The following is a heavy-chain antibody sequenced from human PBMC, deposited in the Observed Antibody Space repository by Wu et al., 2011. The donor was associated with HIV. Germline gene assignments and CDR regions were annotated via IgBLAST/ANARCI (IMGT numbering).Heavy chain of an antibody. Sequence: QVQLVQSGAEVKKPGASVKVSCKASGYTFTDYHIHWVRQAPGQGLEWVGWINPNTDDTKYAQKFQGRVTMTRDTSISTAYMELSRLRSDDTAVYYCARARTVTWFDYWGQGTLVTVSS. V-gene: IGHV1-2*02. CDR1: GYTFTDYH. J-gene: IGHJ4*02. CDR3: ARARTVTWFDY. CDR2: INPNTDDT. D-gene: IGHD4-17*01.